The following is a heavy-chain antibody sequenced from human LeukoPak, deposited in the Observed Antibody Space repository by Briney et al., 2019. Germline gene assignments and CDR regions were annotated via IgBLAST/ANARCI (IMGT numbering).Heavy chain of an antibody. D-gene: IGHD6-19*01. CDR3: ASLQAVAGTFGNY. Sequence: SETLSFTCTGSGGSISSSSYYWGWIRQPPGKGLEWIGSIYYSGSTYYNPSLKSRVTISVDTSKNQFSLKLSSVTAADTAVYYCASLQAVAGTFGNYWGQGTLVTVSS. CDR1: GGSISSSSYY. V-gene: IGHV4-39*01. J-gene: IGHJ4*02. CDR2: IYYSGST.